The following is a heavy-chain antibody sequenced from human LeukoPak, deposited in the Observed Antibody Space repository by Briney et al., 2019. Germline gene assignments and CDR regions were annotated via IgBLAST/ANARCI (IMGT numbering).Heavy chain of an antibody. V-gene: IGHV3-53*01. J-gene: IGHJ4*02. CDR3: AKDRAYYSDSSGYYLARAYDY. D-gene: IGHD3-22*01. CDR2: IYSDNT. CDR1: GFTVSTNS. Sequence: PGGSLRLSCTVSGFTVSTNSMSWVRQAPGKGLEWASFIYSDNTHYSDSVKGRFTISRDNSKNTLYLQMNSLRAEDTAVYYCAKDRAYYSDSSGYYLARAYDYWGQGTLVTVSS.